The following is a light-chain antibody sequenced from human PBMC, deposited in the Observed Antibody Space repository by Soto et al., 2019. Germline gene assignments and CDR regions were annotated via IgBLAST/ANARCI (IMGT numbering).Light chain of an antibody. J-gene: IGKJ5*01. CDR3: QQYNNWPPIT. CDR2: GAS. CDR1: QSVSSY. Sequence: EIVWSQSPETLSLSPGERATLSCRASQSVSSYLAWYQQRPGQAPRLLIYGASTRATGIPARFSGSGSGTEFTLTISSLQSEDFAVYYCQQYNNWPPITFGQVTLLEI. V-gene: IGKV3-15*01.